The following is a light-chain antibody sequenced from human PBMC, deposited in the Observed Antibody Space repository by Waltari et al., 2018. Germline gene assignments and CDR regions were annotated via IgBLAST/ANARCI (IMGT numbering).Light chain of an antibody. CDR3: SSYTGSSTLV. J-gene: IGLJ1*01. CDR2: DVP. CDR1: STDVGAYEY. Sequence: QSALTQPASVSGSPGQSITISCTGTSTDVGAYEYVSWYQQYPGKPPKLLIYDVPNRPSGVPNRFAGSKSGNTASLTISGLQADDEADYYCSSYTGSSTLVFGTGTKVTVL. V-gene: IGLV2-14*03.